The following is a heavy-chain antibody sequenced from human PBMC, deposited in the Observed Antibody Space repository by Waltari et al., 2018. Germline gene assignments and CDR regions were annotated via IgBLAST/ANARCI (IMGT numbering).Heavy chain of an antibody. Sequence: QVQLQESGPGLVKPSETLSLTCTVSGGSISRYYWSCIRQPTGKGLEWIGYIYYSGSTNYNPSLKSRVTISVDTSKNQFSLKLSSVTAADTAVYYCARGVQGYCSSTSCYEPDYWGQGTLVTVSS. CDR2: IYYSGST. D-gene: IGHD2-2*01. V-gene: IGHV4-59*01. CDR1: GGSISRYY. J-gene: IGHJ4*02. CDR3: ARGVQGYCSSTSCYEPDY.